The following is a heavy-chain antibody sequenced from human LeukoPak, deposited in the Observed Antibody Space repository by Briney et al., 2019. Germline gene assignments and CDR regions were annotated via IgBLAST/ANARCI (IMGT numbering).Heavy chain of an antibody. CDR1: GFTFSSYA. CDR2: ISGGGAST. Sequence: GGSLRLSCAASGFTFSSYAMNWVRQAPGMGLEWVSGISGGGASTYYADSVKGRFTISRDNSKNTLYLQMSSLRAEDTAVYYCAKDYSSSLTNWFDSWGQGTLVTVSS. J-gene: IGHJ5*01. V-gene: IGHV3-23*01. CDR3: AKDYSSSLTNWFDS. D-gene: IGHD6-6*01.